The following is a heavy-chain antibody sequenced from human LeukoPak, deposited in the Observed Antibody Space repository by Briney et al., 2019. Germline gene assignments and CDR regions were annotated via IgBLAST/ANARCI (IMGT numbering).Heavy chain of an antibody. CDR2: IYYSGST. Sequence: SETLSLTCTVSGGSISSYYWGWIRQPPGKGLEWIGSIYYSGSTYYNPSLKSRVTISVDTSKNQFSLKLSSVTAADTAVYYCARGIAIVGATHLDYWGQGTLVTVSS. J-gene: IGHJ4*02. V-gene: IGHV4-39*07. D-gene: IGHD1-26*01. CDR3: ARGIAIVGATHLDY. CDR1: GGSISSYY.